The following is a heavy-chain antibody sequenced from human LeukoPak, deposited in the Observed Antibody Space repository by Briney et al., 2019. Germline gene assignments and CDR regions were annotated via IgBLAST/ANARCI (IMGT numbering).Heavy chain of an antibody. D-gene: IGHD5/OR15-5a*01. V-gene: IGHV1-69*13. Sequence: SVKVSCKASGGTFSSYAISWVRQAPGQGLEWMGGIIPICGTANYAQKFQGRVTITADESTSTAYMERSSLRSEDTAVYYWARAPTVYQFDPWGQGTLVSVSS. J-gene: IGHJ5*02. CDR1: GGTFSSYA. CDR2: IIPICGTA. CDR3: ARAPTVYQFDP.